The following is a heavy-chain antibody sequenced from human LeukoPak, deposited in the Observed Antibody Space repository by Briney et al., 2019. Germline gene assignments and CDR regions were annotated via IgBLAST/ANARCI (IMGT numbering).Heavy chain of an antibody. V-gene: IGHV3-30*18. J-gene: IGHJ4*02. CDR2: ISYDGSNK. D-gene: IGHD6-13*01. CDR1: GFTFSSYG. CDR3: AKEGPWAAGFDY. Sequence: SGGSLTLSCAPSGFTFSSYGMHGLRQAPGKGREGVAVISYDGSNKYYAYSVKGRFTISTDNSKHTLHLQMNSLRAEDTAVYYCAKEGPWAAGFDYWGQGTPVTVSS.